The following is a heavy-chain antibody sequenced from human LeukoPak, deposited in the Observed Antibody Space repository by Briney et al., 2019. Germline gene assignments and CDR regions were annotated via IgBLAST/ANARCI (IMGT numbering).Heavy chain of an antibody. CDR2: ISSSGSTI. CDR3: ARDGSKYYYGSGTNYYYYYMDV. Sequence: GGSLRLSCAASGFTFSSYEMNWVRQAPGRGREGVSYISSSGSTIYYADSVKGRFTISRDHAKNSLYLQMNSLRAEDTAVYYCARDGSKYYYGSGTNYYYYYMDVWGKGTTVTISS. V-gene: IGHV3-48*03. J-gene: IGHJ6*03. D-gene: IGHD3-10*01. CDR1: GFTFSSYE.